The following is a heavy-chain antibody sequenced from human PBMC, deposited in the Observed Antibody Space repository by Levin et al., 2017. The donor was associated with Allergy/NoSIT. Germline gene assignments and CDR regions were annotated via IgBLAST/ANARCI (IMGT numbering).Heavy chain of an antibody. CDR1: GGSIRSSSYY. V-gene: IGHV4-39*07. CDR3: ARCLGSSGWYILSYWWFDP. J-gene: IGHJ5*02. CDR2: IYYSGST. D-gene: IGHD6-19*01. Sequence: SQTLSLTCTVSGGSIRSSSYYWGWIRQPPGKGLEWIGSIYYSGSTYYNPSLKSRVTISVDTSKNQFSLKLSSVTAADTAVYYCARCLGSSGWYILSYWWFDPWGQGTLVTVSS.